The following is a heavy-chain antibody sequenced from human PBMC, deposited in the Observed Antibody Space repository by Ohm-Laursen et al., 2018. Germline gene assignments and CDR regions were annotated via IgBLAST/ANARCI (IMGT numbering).Heavy chain of an antibody. CDR1: GFSLSNARMG. V-gene: IGHV2-26*01. CDR2: IFSNDEK. D-gene: IGHD6-13*01. J-gene: IGHJ2*01. CDR3: ARRSIAAAGTLDWYFDL. Sequence: PTQTLTLTCTVSGFSLSNARMGVSWIRQPPGKALEWLAHIFSNDEKSYSTSLKSRLTISKDTSKSQVVLTMTNMDPVDTATYYCARRSIAAAGTLDWYFDLWGRGTLVTVSS.